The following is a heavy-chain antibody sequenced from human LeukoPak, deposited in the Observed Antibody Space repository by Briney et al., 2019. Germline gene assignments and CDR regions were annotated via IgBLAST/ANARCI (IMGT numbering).Heavy chain of an antibody. Sequence: ASVKVSCKAPGYTFTSYYIHWVRQAPGQGLEWMGIINPSGGTTSCAQKFQGRVTMTRDTSTSTVYMELGSLRSEDTAVYYCARGLDSSGYYAPWGQGTLVTVSA. V-gene: IGHV1-46*01. CDR2: INPSGGTT. CDR3: ARGLDSSGYYAP. D-gene: IGHD3-22*01. CDR1: GYTFTSYY. J-gene: IGHJ5*02.